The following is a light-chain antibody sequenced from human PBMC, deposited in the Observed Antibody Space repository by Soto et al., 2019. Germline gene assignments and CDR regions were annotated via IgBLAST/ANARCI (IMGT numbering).Light chain of an antibody. Sequence: AIRMTQSPSSLSASTGYRFTITCRASQGIRSYLAWYQQKPGKAPKLLIYAASTLQSGVPSRFSGSGSGTDFTLTISSLQPDDFATYYCQQYNTYSTFGQGTKVDIK. CDR2: AAS. V-gene: IGKV1-8*01. J-gene: IGKJ1*01. CDR3: QQYNTYST. CDR1: QGIRSY.